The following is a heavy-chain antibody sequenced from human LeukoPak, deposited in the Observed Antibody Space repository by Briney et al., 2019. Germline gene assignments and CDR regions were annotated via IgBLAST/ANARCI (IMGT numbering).Heavy chain of an antibody. J-gene: IGHJ4*02. V-gene: IGHV3-21*01. D-gene: IGHD2-21*02. CDR3: TREYCGGDCRGEGYFDY. CDR1: GFSVSSNY. Sequence: NAGGSLRLSCAASGFSVSSNYMSWVRQAPGRGLEWVSFISTSSSYIYYADSVKGRFTISRDNAKTSLYLEMNSLRAEDTAVYYCTREYCGGDCRGEGYFDYWGQGTLVTVSS. CDR2: ISTSSSYI.